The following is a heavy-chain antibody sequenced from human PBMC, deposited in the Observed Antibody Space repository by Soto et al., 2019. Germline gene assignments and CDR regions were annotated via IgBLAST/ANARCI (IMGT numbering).Heavy chain of an antibody. CDR2: IIPIFGTA. J-gene: IGHJ6*02. D-gene: IGHD5-18*01. Sequence: QVQLVQSGAEVKKPGSSVKVSCKASGGTSSSYAISWVRQAPGQGLEWMGGIIPIFGTANYAQKFQGRVTITADESTSTAYMELSSLRSEDTAVYYCAREVDTAMVQYYYYGMDVWGQGTTVTVSS. V-gene: IGHV1-69*12. CDR3: AREVDTAMVQYYYYGMDV. CDR1: GGTSSSYA.